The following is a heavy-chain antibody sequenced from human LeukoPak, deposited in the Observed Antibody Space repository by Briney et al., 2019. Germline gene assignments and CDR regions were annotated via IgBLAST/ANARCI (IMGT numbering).Heavy chain of an antibody. J-gene: IGHJ4*02. Sequence: PSETLSLTCGVSGFSISSGYYWGWIRPPPGTGLEWIGSTYHSGNTFYNPSLKSRVTISVDTSKNQFSLKLKFVTAADTAMYYCARDLWFGESRGGYWGQGTLVTVSS. D-gene: IGHD3-10*01. CDR2: TYHSGNT. CDR1: GFSISSGYY. CDR3: ARDLWFGESRGGY. V-gene: IGHV4-38-2*02.